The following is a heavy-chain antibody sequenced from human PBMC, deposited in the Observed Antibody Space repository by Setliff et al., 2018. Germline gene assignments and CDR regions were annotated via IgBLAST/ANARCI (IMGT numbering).Heavy chain of an antibody. CDR1: DDSISSRHYH. V-gene: IGHV4-61*09. Sequence: SETLSLTCTVSDDSISSRHYHWSWIRQPAGKGLEWLGQIYTSWSTNYNPSLKGRATLSIDASKKQFSLKLNSVTAADTAVYYCVRTDYSDGRYSMDVWGKGTTVTVSS. J-gene: IGHJ6*03. D-gene: IGHD6-19*01. CDR2: IYTSWST. CDR3: VRTDYSDGRYSMDV.